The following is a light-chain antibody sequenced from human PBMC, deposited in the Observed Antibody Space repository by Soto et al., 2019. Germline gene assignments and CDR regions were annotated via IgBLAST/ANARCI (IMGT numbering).Light chain of an antibody. CDR1: SSDVGSYKF. CDR2: EGS. J-gene: IGLJ2*01. Sequence: QSAQTQPASVSGSPGQSITISCTGTSSDVGSYKFVSWYQQHPGKAPKLMIYEGSKRPSGVSNRFSGSKSGNTASLTISGLQAEDEADYYCCSYAGSSTLVFGGGTKVTVL. V-gene: IGLV2-23*01. CDR3: CSYAGSSTLV.